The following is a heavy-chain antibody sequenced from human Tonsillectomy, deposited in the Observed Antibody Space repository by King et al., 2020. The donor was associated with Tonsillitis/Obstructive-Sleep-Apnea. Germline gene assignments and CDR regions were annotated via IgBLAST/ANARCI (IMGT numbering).Heavy chain of an antibody. D-gene: IGHD3-3*01. CDR3: TTVNFWSGRYYYYYYIDV. Sequence: VQLVESGGGLVKPGGSLRLSCAASGFTFSNAWMSWVRQAPGKGLEWVGRIKSKTDGETVDYAAPVKGRFTISRDDSKNTLYLQMNSLKTEDPAVYYFTTVNFWSGRYYYYYYIDVWGKGTTVTVSS. V-gene: IGHV3-15*01. J-gene: IGHJ6*03. CDR2: IKSKTDGETV. CDR1: GFTFSNAW.